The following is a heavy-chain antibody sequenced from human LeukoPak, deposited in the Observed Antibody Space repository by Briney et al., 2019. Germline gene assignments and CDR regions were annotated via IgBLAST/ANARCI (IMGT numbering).Heavy chain of an antibody. Sequence: GGSLRLSCAASGFPFDTYAMSWVRQAPGKGLEWVSVISGSGGVTYYADSVKGRFTISRDNAKNSLYLQMNSLRAEDTAVYYCARFDYADYLAFDYWGQGTLVTVSS. CDR1: GFPFDTYA. J-gene: IGHJ4*02. CDR2: ISGSGGVT. V-gene: IGHV3-23*01. D-gene: IGHD4-17*01. CDR3: ARFDYADYLAFDY.